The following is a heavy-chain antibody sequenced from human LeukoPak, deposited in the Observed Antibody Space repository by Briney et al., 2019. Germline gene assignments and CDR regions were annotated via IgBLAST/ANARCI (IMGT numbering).Heavy chain of an antibody. Sequence: ASVKVPCKDSGYTFTGYYMHCVRQAPGQGLEWMGWINPNSGGTNYAQKFQGRVTMTRDTSISTAYMELSRLRSDDTAVYYCARASSGYDLDYWGQGTLVTVSS. CDR3: ARASSGYDLDY. CDR2: INPNSGGT. D-gene: IGHD3-22*01. J-gene: IGHJ4*02. CDR1: GYTFTGYY. V-gene: IGHV1-2*02.